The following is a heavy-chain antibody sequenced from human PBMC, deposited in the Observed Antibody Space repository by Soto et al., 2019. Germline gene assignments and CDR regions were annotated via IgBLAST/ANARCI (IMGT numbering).Heavy chain of an antibody. CDR1: GFTFSSYA. J-gene: IGHJ4*02. CDR2: ISYDGSNK. Sequence: GGSLRLSCAASGFTFSSYAMHWVRQAPGKGLEWVAVISYDGSNKYYADSVKGRFTISRDNSKNTLYLQMNNLRAEDTAVYYCARGRSYLYPPFDYWGQGTLVTVSS. V-gene: IGHV3-30-3*01. D-gene: IGHD1-26*01. CDR3: ARGRSYLYPPFDY.